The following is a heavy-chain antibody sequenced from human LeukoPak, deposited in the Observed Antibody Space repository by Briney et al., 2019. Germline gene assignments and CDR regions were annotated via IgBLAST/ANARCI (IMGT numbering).Heavy chain of an antibody. D-gene: IGHD1-26*01. CDR2: ISTNGGTT. Sequence: SGGSLRLSYEASGFTFSSFAMHWVRQTPGKGLEYLSGISTNGGTTSHAESVKGRFTISRDNSKNTLYLQMRSLRPEDTAVYYCVKDPGGSGAYWGRGTLVTVSS. V-gene: IGHV3-64D*08. J-gene: IGHJ4*02. CDR1: GFTFSSFA. CDR3: VKDPGGSGAY.